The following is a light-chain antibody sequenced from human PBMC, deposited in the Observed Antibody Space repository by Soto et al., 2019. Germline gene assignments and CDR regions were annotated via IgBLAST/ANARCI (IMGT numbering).Light chain of an antibody. CDR3: QSYDSSLITYV. J-gene: IGLJ1*01. Sequence: VLTQPPSVSGAPGQRVTISCTGSSSNIGAGYDVHWYQRLPGTAPKLLIYGNTNRPSGVPDRFSGSKSDTSASLAITGLQAEDEADYYCQSYDSSLITYVFGTGTKVTVL. V-gene: IGLV1-40*01. CDR1: SSNIGAGYD. CDR2: GNT.